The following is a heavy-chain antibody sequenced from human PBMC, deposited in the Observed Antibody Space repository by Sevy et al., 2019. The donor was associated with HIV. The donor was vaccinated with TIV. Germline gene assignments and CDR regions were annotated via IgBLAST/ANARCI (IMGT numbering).Heavy chain of an antibody. V-gene: IGHV3-33*01. J-gene: IGHJ6*02. CDR2: IWYDGSNK. CDR1: GFTFSSYG. Sequence: GGSLRLSCAASGFTFSSYGMHWVRQAPGKGLEWVAVIWYDGSNKYYADSVKGRFTISRDNSKNTLYLQMNSLKAEDTAEYYCAREYSSGWNNYYYGMDVWGQGTTVTVSS. D-gene: IGHD6-19*01. CDR3: AREYSSGWNNYYYGMDV.